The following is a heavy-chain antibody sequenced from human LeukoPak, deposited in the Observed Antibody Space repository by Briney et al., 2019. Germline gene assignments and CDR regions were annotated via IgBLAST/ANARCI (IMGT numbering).Heavy chain of an antibody. D-gene: IGHD4-17*01. J-gene: IGHJ3*02. CDR1: GGSFSDYY. Sequence: NPSETLSLTCAVYGGSFSDYYWSWIRQPPGKGLGWIGEINHSGSTNYNPSLKSRVTISVDTSKNQFSLKLSSVTAADTAVYYCARDLVTVTKGFDIWGQGTMVSVSS. CDR3: ARDLVTVTKGFDI. CDR2: INHSGST. V-gene: IGHV4-34*01.